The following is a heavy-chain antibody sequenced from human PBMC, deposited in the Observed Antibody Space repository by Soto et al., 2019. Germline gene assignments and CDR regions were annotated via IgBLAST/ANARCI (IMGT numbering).Heavy chain of an antibody. D-gene: IGHD1-26*01. J-gene: IGHJ4*02. Sequence: QVQLQESGPGLVKPSDTLSLTCGVSGYSISSSNWWGWIRQPPGKGLEWIGYIYYSGTTYYNPSLKSRVTMSVDTSKNQFSLKLTSVTAVDQAVYYCARREIQGPIDYWGQGTLVTVSS. CDR2: IYYSGTT. CDR1: GYSISSSNW. CDR3: ARREIQGPIDY. V-gene: IGHV4-28*01.